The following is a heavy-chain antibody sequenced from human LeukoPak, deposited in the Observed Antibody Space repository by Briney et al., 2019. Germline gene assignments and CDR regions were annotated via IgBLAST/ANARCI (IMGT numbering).Heavy chain of an antibody. V-gene: IGHV1-2*02. CDR1: GYTFTGYY. D-gene: IGHD2-2*01. CDR3: ARMPVTSARYCSSTSCSY. J-gene: IGHJ4*02. Sequence: ASVKVSCKASGYTFTGYYMHWVRQAPGQGLEWMGWINPNSGGTNYAQRFQGRGTMTRDTSISTAYMELSRLRSDDTAVYYCARMPVTSARYCSSTSCSYWGQGTLVTVSS. CDR2: INPNSGGT.